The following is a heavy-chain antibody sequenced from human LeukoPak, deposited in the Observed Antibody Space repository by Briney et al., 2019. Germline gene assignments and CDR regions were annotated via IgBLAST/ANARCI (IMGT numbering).Heavy chain of an antibody. J-gene: IGHJ4*02. CDR1: GFTFSTYA. V-gene: IGHV3-21*01. CDR2: IIGSGADT. D-gene: IGHD1-1*01. CDR3: ARISPERRPFDY. Sequence: GGSLRLSCAASGFTFSTYAMNWVRHTPGKGLEWVSSIIGSGADTYYADSVKGRFTISRDNAKNSLYLQMNSLRAEDTAVYYCARISPERRPFDYWGQGTLVTVSS.